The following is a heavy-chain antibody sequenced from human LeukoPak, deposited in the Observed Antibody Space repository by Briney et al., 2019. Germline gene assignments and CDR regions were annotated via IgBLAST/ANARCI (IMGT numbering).Heavy chain of an antibody. J-gene: IGHJ3*02. CDR1: GFTFSSDA. Sequence: PGGSLRLSCAASGFTFSSDAMSWVRQAPGKGLEWVSAISGSGGSTCYADSVKGRFTISRDNSQNTLYLQMNSLRAEDTAVYYCAKETILQLGAFDMGGQGTMATVS. V-gene: IGHV3-23*01. CDR2: ISGSGGST. D-gene: IGHD3-3*01. CDR3: AKETILQLGAFDM.